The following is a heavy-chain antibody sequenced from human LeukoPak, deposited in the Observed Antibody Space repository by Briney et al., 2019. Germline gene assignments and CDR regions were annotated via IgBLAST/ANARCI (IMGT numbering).Heavy chain of an antibody. CDR1: GGSISSYY. V-gene: IGHV4-59*01. CDR2: IYYSGST. D-gene: IGHD4-17*01. Sequence: PSETLSLTCTVSGGSISSYYWSWIRQPPGKGLEWIGYIYYSGSTNYNPSLKSRVTISVDTSKNQFSLKLSSVTAADTAVYYCARASPSYGDYVFDYWGQGTLVTVSS. J-gene: IGHJ4*02. CDR3: ARASPSYGDYVFDY.